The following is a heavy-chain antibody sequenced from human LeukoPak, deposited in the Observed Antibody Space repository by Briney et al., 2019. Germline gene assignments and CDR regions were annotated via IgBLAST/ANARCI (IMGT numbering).Heavy chain of an antibody. CDR1: GFTFSKAW. Sequence: PGGSLRLSCAASGFTFSKAWMSGVRQAPGKGREWIGYIYHSGSTNYNPPLKSRVTISVDTSKSEFSLKLSSVTAADTAVYYCARERGWFGELQVDAFDIWGQGTMVTVSS. D-gene: IGHD3-10*01. CDR2: IYHSGST. V-gene: IGHV4-59*01. CDR3: ARERGWFGELQVDAFDI. J-gene: IGHJ3*02.